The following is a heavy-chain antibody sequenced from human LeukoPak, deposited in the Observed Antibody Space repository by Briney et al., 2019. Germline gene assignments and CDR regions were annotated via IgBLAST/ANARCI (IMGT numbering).Heavy chain of an antibody. V-gene: IGHV1-2*02. D-gene: IGHD3-22*01. J-gene: IGHJ1*01. Sequence: ASVKVSCKASGYTFTGYYMHWVRQAPGQGLEWMGWINPNSGGTNYAQKFQGRVTMTRDTSISTAYMELSRLRSDDTAVYYCARPAPYYYDSSGYSLQHWGQGTLVTVSS. CDR3: ARPAPYYYDSSGYSLQH. CDR1: GYTFTGYY. CDR2: INPNSGGT.